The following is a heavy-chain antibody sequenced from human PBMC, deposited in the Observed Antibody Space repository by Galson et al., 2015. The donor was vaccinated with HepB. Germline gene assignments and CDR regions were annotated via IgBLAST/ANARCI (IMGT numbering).Heavy chain of an antibody. Sequence: SVKVSCKASGYTFTSYAMHWVRQAPGQRLEWMGWINAGNGNTKYSQKFQGRVTITRDTSASTAYMELSSLRSEDTAVYYCARPSSIAVAGTDDAFDIWGQGTMVTVSS. CDR2: INAGNGNT. V-gene: IGHV1-3*01. D-gene: IGHD6-19*01. J-gene: IGHJ3*02. CDR1: GYTFTSYA. CDR3: ARPSSIAVAGTDDAFDI.